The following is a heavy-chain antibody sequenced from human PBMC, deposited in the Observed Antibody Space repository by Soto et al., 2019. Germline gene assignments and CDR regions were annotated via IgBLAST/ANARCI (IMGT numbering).Heavy chain of an antibody. Sequence: QVQLQESGPGLVKPSQTLSLTCTVSGGSISSGGYYWSWIRQHPGKGLEWIGYIYYSGSTYYNPSLKSRVTIAVDTSKNQFSLKLSSVTAADTAVYYCARDPLWPNYYGMDVWGQGTTVTVSS. D-gene: IGHD5-18*01. CDR1: GGSISSGGYY. V-gene: IGHV4-31*03. CDR2: IYYSGST. CDR3: ARDPLWPNYYGMDV. J-gene: IGHJ6*02.